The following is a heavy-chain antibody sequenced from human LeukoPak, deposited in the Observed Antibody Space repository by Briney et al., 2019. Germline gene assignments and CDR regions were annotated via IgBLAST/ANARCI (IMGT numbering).Heavy chain of an antibody. Sequence: RTGGSLRLSCAASGFTFSSYEMNWVRQAPGKGLEWVSYISSSGSTIYYADSVKGRFTISRDNAKNSLYLQMNSLRAEDTAVYYCARDKRDILTGYYDYWGQGTLVTVSS. CDR3: ARDKRDILTGYYDY. D-gene: IGHD3-9*01. CDR2: ISSSGSTI. CDR1: GFTFSSYE. J-gene: IGHJ4*02. V-gene: IGHV3-48*03.